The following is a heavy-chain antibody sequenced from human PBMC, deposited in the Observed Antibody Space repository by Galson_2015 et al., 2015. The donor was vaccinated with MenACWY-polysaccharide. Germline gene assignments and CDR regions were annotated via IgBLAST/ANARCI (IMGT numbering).Heavy chain of an antibody. V-gene: IGHV4-31*03. CDR1: GDSISKGGSY. Sequence: LTCTVSGDSISKGGSYWSWFRQLPATGLEWIGYMSYRGRSNYNPSLRSRVTISIDTSRNQFSLQLNSVTAADTAVYYCARIPSTGTSFGWFDPWGQGTLVTVSS. CDR3: ARIPSTGTSFGWFDP. CDR2: MSYRGRS. J-gene: IGHJ5*02. D-gene: IGHD4-17*01.